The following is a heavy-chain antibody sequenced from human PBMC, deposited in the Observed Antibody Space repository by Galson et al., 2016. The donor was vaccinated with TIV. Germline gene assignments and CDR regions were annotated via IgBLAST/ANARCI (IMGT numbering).Heavy chain of an antibody. V-gene: IGHV1-18*04. D-gene: IGHD6-19*01. Sequence: SVKVSCKVSGYIFRNYYLVWVRQAPGQGLEWMGLISGYNGNANYAQKFQGRVTMTTDTSTSTSYLELRNLRSDDTAIYFCVRKAGSGWYDYWGQGTLVTVSS. CDR3: VRKAGSGWYDY. CDR2: ISGYNGNA. J-gene: IGHJ4*02. CDR1: GYIFRNYY.